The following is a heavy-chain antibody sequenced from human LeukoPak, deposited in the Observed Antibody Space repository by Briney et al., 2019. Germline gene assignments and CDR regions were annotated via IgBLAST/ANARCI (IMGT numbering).Heavy chain of an antibody. CDR2: INHSGST. V-gene: IGHV4-34*01. J-gene: IGHJ4*02. Sequence: SETLSLTCAVYGGSFSGYHWSWIRQPPGKGLEWIGEINHSGSTNYNPSLKSRVTISVDTSKNQFSLKLSSVTAADTAVYYRARGYCSGGSCHQVFDWGQGTLVTVSS. D-gene: IGHD2-15*01. CDR1: GGSFSGYH. CDR3: ARGYCSGGSCHQVFD.